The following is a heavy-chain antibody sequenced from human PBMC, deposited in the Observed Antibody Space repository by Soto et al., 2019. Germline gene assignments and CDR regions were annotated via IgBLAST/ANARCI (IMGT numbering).Heavy chain of an antibody. CDR3: ARDTVIAAAGTYGMDV. V-gene: IGHV3-33*01. D-gene: IGHD6-13*01. CDR2: IWYDGSNK. CDR1: GFTFSSYG. J-gene: IGHJ6*02. Sequence: QVQLVESGGGVVQPGRSLRLSCAASGFTFSSYGMHWVRQAPGKGLEWVAVIWYDGSNKYYADSVKGRFTISRDNSKNTLYLQMNSLRAEDTAAYYCARDTVIAAAGTYGMDVWGQGTTVTVSS.